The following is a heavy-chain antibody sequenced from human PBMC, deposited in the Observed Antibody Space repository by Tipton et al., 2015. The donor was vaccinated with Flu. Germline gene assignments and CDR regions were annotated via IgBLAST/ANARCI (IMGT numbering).Heavy chain of an antibody. CDR3: ARDLKWSSAYYNPFGY. CDR2: MYYSGST. D-gene: IGHD3-22*01. Sequence: LRLSCTVSGDSISSYYWSWIRQPSGKGLEWIGYMYYSGSTKYNPSLKSRVTISIDTSKNQFSLKLTSVTAADTAVYYCARDLKWSSAYYNPFGYWGQGTLVTVSS. J-gene: IGHJ4*02. CDR1: GDSISSYY. V-gene: IGHV4-59*01.